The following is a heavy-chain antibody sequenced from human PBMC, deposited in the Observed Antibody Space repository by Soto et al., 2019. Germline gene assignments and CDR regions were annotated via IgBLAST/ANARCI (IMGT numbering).Heavy chain of an antibody. V-gene: IGHV4-39*01. CDR3: ARQGGGVIAVPSF. J-gene: IGHJ4*02. CDR2: IYYSGST. CDR1: GGSISSSSYY. D-gene: IGHD3-16*02. Sequence: SETLSLTCTVSGGSISSSSYYWGWIRPPPGKGLEWIGSIYYSGSTYYNPSLKSRVTISVDTSKSQFSLKLSSVTAADTAVYYCARQGGGVIAVPSFWGQGTLVTVSS.